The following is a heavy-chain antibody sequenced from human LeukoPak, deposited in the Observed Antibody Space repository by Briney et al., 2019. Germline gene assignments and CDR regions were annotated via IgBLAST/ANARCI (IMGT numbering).Heavy chain of an antibody. CDR1: GFTFSSYG. J-gene: IGHJ4*02. D-gene: IGHD3-3*01. V-gene: IGHV3-33*06. CDR3: AKQTYYDFWSGLLFDY. Sequence: PGGSLRLSCAASGFTFSSYGMHWVRQAPGKGLEWVAVIWYDGSNKYYADSVKGRFTISRDNSKNTLYLQMNSLRAEDTAVYYCAKQTYYDFWSGLLFDYWGQGTLVTVSS. CDR2: IWYDGSNK.